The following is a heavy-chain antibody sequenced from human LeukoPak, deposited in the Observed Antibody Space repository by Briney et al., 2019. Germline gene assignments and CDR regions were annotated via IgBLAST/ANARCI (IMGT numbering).Heavy chain of an antibody. CDR3: VRGYSFGPYGMDV. CDR1: GFPVSSYS. D-gene: IGHD2-15*01. Sequence: GGSLRLSCSASGFPVSSYSMHWVRQAPGKGLEYVSAISNSGGSTYYADSVKGRFTISRDNSKNTLYLQMSSLRAEDTAVYFCVRGYSFGPYGMDVWGEGTTVTVSS. V-gene: IGHV3-64D*09. J-gene: IGHJ6*04. CDR2: ISNSGGST.